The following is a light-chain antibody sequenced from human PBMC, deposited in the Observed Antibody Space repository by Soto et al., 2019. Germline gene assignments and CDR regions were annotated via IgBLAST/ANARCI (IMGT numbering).Light chain of an antibody. CDR1: QSVSSNH. Sequence: DSLLTESPATLSFSPGERATLSCRASQSVSSNHLAWYQQIPGQAPRRLIYGGSSRATGIPVRFSGSGSETDFTLTISRLEPEDFAVYYCQQYCSSPPNTFGQGTRLEIK. CDR2: GGS. V-gene: IGKV3-20*01. J-gene: IGKJ5*01. CDR3: QQYCSSPPNT.